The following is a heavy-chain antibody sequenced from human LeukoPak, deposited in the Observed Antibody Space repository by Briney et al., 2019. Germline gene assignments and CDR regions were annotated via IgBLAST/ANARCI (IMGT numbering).Heavy chain of an antibody. Sequence: SPTLSLTFAISGDSVSRDSIAWNWIRQSPSRGLEWLGRTYYKSAWYNDYAVSVKGRIIINPDTSKNQFSLQLNSVTPEDTAVYYCARGTGWPQFDYWGQGILVTVSS. D-gene: IGHD6-19*01. J-gene: IGHJ4*02. V-gene: IGHV6-1*01. CDR1: GDSVSRDSIA. CDR3: ARGTGWPQFDY. CDR2: TYYKSAWYN.